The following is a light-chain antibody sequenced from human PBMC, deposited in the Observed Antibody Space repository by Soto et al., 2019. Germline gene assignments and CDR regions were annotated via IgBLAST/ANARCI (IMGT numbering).Light chain of an antibody. V-gene: IGKV1-17*01. CDR2: AAS. J-gene: IGKJ3*01. CDR1: QVINID. CDR3: LQHDTSPTT. Sequence: DIQMTQSPSSLSASVGDRVTITCRASQVINIDLIWYQQNPGKAPKRLIYAASSLQSGVPSRFSSSGFGTEFALAISRPQPEDFATYSCLQHDTSPTTVAPGTKVDIK.